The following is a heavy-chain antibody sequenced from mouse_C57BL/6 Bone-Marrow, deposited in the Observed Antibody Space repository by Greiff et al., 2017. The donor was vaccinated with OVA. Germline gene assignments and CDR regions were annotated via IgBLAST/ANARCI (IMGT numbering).Heavy chain of an antibody. D-gene: IGHD1-1*01. CDR2: ILPGSGST. J-gene: IGHJ2*01. Sequence: QVQLKQSGAELMKPGASVKLSCKATGYTFTGYWIEWVKQRPGHGLEWIGEILPGSGSTNYNEKFKGKATFTADTSSNTAYMQLSSLTTEDSAIYYCARGRYYYGSRYYFDYWGQGTTLTVSS. CDR1: GYTFTGYW. CDR3: ARGRYYYGSRYYFDY. V-gene: IGHV1-9*01.